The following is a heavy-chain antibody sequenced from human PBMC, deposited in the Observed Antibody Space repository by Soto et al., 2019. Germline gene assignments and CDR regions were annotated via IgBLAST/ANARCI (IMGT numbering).Heavy chain of an antibody. J-gene: IGHJ4*02. CDR2: IYYSGST. Sequence: SETLSLTCTVSGGSISSSSYYWGWIRQPPGKGLEWIGSIYYSGSTYYNPSLKSRVTISVDTSKNQFSLKLSSVTAADTAVYYCARGRYSSSHFDYWGQGTLVTVYS. CDR1: GGSISSSSYY. D-gene: IGHD6-13*01. V-gene: IGHV4-39*01. CDR3: ARGRYSSSHFDY.